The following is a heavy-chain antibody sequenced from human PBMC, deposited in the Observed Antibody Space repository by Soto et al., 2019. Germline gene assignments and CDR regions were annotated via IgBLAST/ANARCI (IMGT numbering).Heavy chain of an antibody. CDR2: INHSGST. CDR1: GESFSGYY. J-gene: IGHJ4*02. Sequence: QVQLQQWGAGLLKPSETLSLSCAVYGESFSGYYWSWIRQPPGKGLEWIGEINHSGSTNYNPSLKSRVTISVDTSKNLFSLKLSSVTAADTAVHYCASGSGRLDYWGQGTLVTVSS. CDR3: ASGSGRLDY. V-gene: IGHV4-34*01.